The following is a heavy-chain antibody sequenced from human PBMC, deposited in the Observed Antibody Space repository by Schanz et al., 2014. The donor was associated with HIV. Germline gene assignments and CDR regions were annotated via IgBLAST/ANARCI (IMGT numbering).Heavy chain of an antibody. D-gene: IGHD3-10*01. V-gene: IGHV1-8*01. Sequence: QVRLVQSGAEVKKPGASVTVSCMAVGSTFPDLDINWVRQAAGQGLEWMAWINPKSGNTGYARKFQGRVTVTSDTSTSTAYMELRNLRSDDTAVFYCARVGAGVTVFFDYWGQGTLVSVSS. CDR1: GSTFPDLD. CDR3: ARVGAGVTVFFDY. CDR2: INPKSGNT. J-gene: IGHJ4*02.